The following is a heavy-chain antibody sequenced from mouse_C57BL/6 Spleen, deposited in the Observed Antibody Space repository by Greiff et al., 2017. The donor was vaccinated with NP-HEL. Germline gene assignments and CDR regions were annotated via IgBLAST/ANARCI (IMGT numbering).Heavy chain of an antibody. Sequence: QVQLQQPGAELVKPGASVKLSCKASGYTFTSYWMHWVKQRPGQGLEWIGMIHPNSGSTNYNEKFKSKATLTVDKSSSTAYMQLSSLTSEDSAVYYCARSDSRDWYFDVRGTGTTVTVSS. V-gene: IGHV1-64*01. CDR2: IHPNSGST. CDR3: ARSDSRDWYFDV. CDR1: GYTFTSYW. D-gene: IGHD1-1*01. J-gene: IGHJ1*03.